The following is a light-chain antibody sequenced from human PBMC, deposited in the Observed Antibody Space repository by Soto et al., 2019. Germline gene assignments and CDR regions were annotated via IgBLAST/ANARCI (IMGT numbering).Light chain of an antibody. V-gene: IGKV3-15*01. J-gene: IGKJ5*01. CDR3: QQYNNWPIT. CDR1: QSVSSN. Sequence: EIVMTQSPATLSVSPGERATLSCRASQSVSSNLAWYQQKPGQAPRLLIYGASTRATGIPARFSGSGSGTEFTLTISSLQSEDFAVYYCQQYNNWPITFCQRTRLEIK. CDR2: GAS.